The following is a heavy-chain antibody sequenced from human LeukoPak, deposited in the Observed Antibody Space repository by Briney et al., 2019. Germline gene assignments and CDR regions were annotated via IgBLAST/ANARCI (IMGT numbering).Heavy chain of an antibody. J-gene: IGHJ6*03. CDR2: ISAYNGNT. V-gene: IGHV1-18*01. CDR1: GYTFTSYG. Sequence: GASVKVSCKASGYTFTSYGISWVRQAPGQGLEWMGWISAYNGNTNYAQKLQGRVTMTTHPSTSTAYMELRSLRSDDTAVYYCARGHSSSWYHYYSYYMDVWGKGTTVTISS. CDR3: ARGHSSSWYHYYSYYMDV. D-gene: IGHD6-13*01.